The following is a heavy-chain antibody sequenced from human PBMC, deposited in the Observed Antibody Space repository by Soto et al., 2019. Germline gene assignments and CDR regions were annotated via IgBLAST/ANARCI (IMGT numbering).Heavy chain of an antibody. CDR1: GGYICSSNW. D-gene: IGHD6-13*01. Sequence: PSETLSLTCAVSGGYICSSNWWSWVRQPPGKGLEWIGEIYHSGSTNYNPSLKSRATISVDKSKNQFSLKLSSVTAADTAVYYCAREKQQLYWNWFDPWGQGTLVTVSS. CDR2: IYHSGST. J-gene: IGHJ5*02. V-gene: IGHV4-4*02. CDR3: AREKQQLYWNWFDP.